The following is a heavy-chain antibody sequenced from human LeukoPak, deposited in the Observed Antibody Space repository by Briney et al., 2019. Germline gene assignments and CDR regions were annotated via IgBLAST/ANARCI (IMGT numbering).Heavy chain of an antibody. D-gene: IGHD3-22*01. CDR2: INHSGST. CDR1: GGSFSGYY. J-gene: IGHJ4*02. Sequence: PSETLSLTCAVYGGSFSGYYWSWIRQPPGKGLEWIGEINHSGSTNYNPSLKSQVTISVDTSKNQFSLKLSSVTAADTAVYYCARDITMIPGYWGQGTLVTVSS. CDR3: ARDITMIPGY. V-gene: IGHV4-34*01.